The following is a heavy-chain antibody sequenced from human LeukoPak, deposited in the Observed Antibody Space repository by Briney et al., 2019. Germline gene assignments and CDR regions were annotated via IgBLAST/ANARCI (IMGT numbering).Heavy chain of an antibody. CDR2: IDPTDSYI. CDR3: ARLLVGGQDYFDS. Sequence: PGGSLRLSCKGSGYTFTNYWISWVPQMPGKGLERMGRIDPTDSYINYSPSFQGHVTMSTDKSISTAYLQWSSLKASDTAMYYCARLLVGGQDYFDSWGQGTLVTVSS. V-gene: IGHV5-10-1*01. CDR1: GYTFTNYW. J-gene: IGHJ4*02. D-gene: IGHD2-15*01.